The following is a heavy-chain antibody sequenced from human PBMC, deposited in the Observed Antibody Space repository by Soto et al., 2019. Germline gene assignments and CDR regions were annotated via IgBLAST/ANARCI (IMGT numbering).Heavy chain of an antibody. D-gene: IGHD6-13*01. Sequence: QVQLVDSGGAVVQPGRSLRLSWAASGFTFSSYGMHWVRQAPGKGLGWGAVISYDGSNKYYADSVKGRFTISRDNSKNTLYLQMNSLRAEDTAVYYCAKEYSSSWSDQDYYYYGMDVWGQGTTVTVSS. V-gene: IGHV3-30*18. CDR3: AKEYSSSWSDQDYYYYGMDV. J-gene: IGHJ6*02. CDR2: ISYDGSNK. CDR1: GFTFSSYG.